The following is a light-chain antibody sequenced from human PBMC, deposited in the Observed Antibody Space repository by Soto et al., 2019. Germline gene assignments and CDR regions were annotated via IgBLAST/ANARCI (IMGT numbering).Light chain of an antibody. J-gene: IGKJ1*01. CDR2: AAS. Sequence: DIQMTQSPTTLSASVGDRVTITCRASETVNGWLAWYQQQPGKAPKLLIYAASYLMSGVPSRFSGSGAETEFTLPSSRLQPDDSAMYYCQHYNSNPWTFGQGTKVEIK. CDR3: QHYNSNPWT. CDR1: ETVNGW. V-gene: IGKV1-5*01.